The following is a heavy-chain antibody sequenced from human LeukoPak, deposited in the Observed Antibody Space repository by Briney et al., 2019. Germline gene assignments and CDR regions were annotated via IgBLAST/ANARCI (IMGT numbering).Heavy chain of an antibody. V-gene: IGHV3-13*01. CDR3: ARGGKTARAVC. Sequence: GGSLRLSCTASGFTFSINDMHWVRQATGKGLEWVSGVGTVGDKYYADSVKGRFIISREDAKNSVYLQVNSLRAGDTAVYYCARGGKTARAVCWGQGTLVTVSS. D-gene: IGHD5-18*01. J-gene: IGHJ4*02. CDR1: GFTFSIND. CDR2: VGTVGDK.